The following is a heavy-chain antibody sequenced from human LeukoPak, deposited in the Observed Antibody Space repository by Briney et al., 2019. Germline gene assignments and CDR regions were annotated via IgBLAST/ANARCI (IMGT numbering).Heavy chain of an antibody. V-gene: IGHV4-59*01. J-gene: IGHJ6*03. Sequence: SETLSLTCTVSGGPITNYYWSWIRQSPGKGLEWIGYIYYSGSTNYNPSLQNRVTILVDTSKNQFSLNLGSVTAADTAVYYCARAPAGPPYYYMDVWGKGTTVTVSS. CDR3: ARAPAGPPYYYMDV. CDR2: IYYSGST. CDR1: GGPITNYY.